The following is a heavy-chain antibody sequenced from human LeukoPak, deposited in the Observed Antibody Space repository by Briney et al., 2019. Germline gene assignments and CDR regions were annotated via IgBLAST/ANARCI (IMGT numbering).Heavy chain of an antibody. J-gene: IGHJ4*02. CDR2: ISYDGSNK. V-gene: IGHV3-30-3*01. Sequence: PGGSLRLSCAASGFTFSSYAMHWVRQAPGKGLEWVAVISYDGSNKYYADSVKGRFTISRDNSKNTLYLQMNSLRAEDTAVYYCARRSGITMIVEDAGYFDYWGQGTLVTVSS. CDR3: ARRSGITMIVEDAGYFDY. D-gene: IGHD3-22*01. CDR1: GFTFSSYA.